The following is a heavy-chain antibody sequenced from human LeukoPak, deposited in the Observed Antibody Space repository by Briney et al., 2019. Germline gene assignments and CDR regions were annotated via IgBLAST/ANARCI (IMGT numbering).Heavy chain of an antibody. Sequence: PGGSLRLSCAASGFTFSSYWMSWVRQAPGKGLEWVANIKQDGSEKYYVDSVKGRFTISRDNAKNSLYLQMNSLRAEGTAVYYCARERLWFGEYYFDYWGQGTLVTVSS. CDR2: IKQDGSEK. D-gene: IGHD3-10*01. CDR3: ARERLWFGEYYFDY. V-gene: IGHV3-7*01. CDR1: GFTFSSYW. J-gene: IGHJ4*02.